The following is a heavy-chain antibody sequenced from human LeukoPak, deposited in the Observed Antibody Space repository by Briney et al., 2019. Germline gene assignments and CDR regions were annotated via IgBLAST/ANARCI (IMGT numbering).Heavy chain of an antibody. V-gene: IGHV1-46*01. CDR2: INPSGGST. CDR3: ARVGIGEYVQWELPDY. D-gene: IGHD1-26*01. Sequence: ASVKVSCKASGYTFTSYYMHWVRQAPGQGLEWMGIINPSGGSTSYAQKFQGRVTMTRDTSTSTVYMELSSLRSEDTAVYYCARVGIGEYVQWELPDYWGQGTLVTVSS. J-gene: IGHJ4*02. CDR1: GYTFTSYY.